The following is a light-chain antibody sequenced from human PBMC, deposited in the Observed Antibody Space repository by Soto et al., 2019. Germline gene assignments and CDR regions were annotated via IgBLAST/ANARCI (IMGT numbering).Light chain of an antibody. CDR3: SSYTSSSTPPV. CDR1: SSDVGGYNY. J-gene: IGLJ2*01. Sequence: QSALTQPASVSGSPGQSITISCTGTSSDVGGYNYVSWYQQHPGKAPKLMIYEVSNRPSGVSNRFSGSKSGNTASLTISGLQAEDEADYYCSSYTSSSTPPVFDGGTKVTVL. CDR2: EVS. V-gene: IGLV2-14*01.